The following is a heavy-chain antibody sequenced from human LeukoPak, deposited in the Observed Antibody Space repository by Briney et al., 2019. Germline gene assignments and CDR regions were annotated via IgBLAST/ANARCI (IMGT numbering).Heavy chain of an antibody. V-gene: IGHV4-59*01. CDR3: ARENPSGYYNRPIDY. D-gene: IGHD3-22*01. CDR2: IYYSGSI. CDR1: GASISSYY. J-gene: IGHJ4*02. Sequence: PSETLSLTCTVSGASISSYYWSWIRQPPGKGLEWIGDIYYSGSIKYNPSLKSRVTMSVDTSMNQFSLKLSSVTAADTAIYYCARENPSGYYNRPIDYWGQGTLVTVSS.